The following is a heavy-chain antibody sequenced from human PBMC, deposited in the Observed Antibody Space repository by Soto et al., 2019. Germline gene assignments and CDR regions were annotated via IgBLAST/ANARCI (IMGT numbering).Heavy chain of an antibody. V-gene: IGHV1-58*01. Sequence: QMQLVQSGPEVKKPGTSVKVSCKASGFTFTSSAVQWVRQARGQRLEWIGWIVVGSGNTNYAQKFQESVTITRDMSTSTAYMELSSLRSEDTAVYYCAADLGCSGGSCYYYYYGMDVWGQGTTVTVSS. CDR1: GFTFTSSA. CDR2: IVVGSGNT. J-gene: IGHJ6*02. D-gene: IGHD2-15*01. CDR3: AADLGCSGGSCYYYYYGMDV.